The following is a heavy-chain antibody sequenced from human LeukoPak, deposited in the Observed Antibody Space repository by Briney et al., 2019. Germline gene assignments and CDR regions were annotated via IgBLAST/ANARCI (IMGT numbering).Heavy chain of an antibody. CDR1: GYIFTGYW. J-gene: IGHJ4*02. V-gene: IGHV1-2*02. CDR2: INPNSGNT. CDR3: AREMRPATTTLVAY. D-gene: IGHD1-1*01. Sequence: ASVKVSCKASGYIFTGYWIHWVRQAPGQGLEWMGFINPNSGNTNYAQKFQGRVTMTRDTSINTAYMVLNGLTGDDTAVYYCAREMRPATTTLVAYWGQGTLVTVSS.